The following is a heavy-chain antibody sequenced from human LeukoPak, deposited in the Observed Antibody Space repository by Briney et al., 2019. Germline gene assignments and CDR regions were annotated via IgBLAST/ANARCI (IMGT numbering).Heavy chain of an antibody. J-gene: IGHJ4*02. CDR3: AKGGVRGYSYGYLDY. D-gene: IGHD5-18*01. CDR1: GFTFSSYD. Sequence: GGSLRLSCAASGFTFSSYDMSWVRQAPGKGLECVSVMSAGDSTYYAGSVKGRFTISRDKTKNTLYLQMNSLRAEDTAVYYCAKGGVRGYSYGYLDYRGQGTLATVSS. V-gene: IGHV3-23*01. CDR2: MSAGDST.